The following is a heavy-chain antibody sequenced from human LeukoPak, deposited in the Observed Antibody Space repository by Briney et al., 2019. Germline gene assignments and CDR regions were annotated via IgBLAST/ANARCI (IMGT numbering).Heavy chain of an antibody. D-gene: IGHD2-2*01. J-gene: IGHJ4*02. Sequence: GGSLRLSCAASGFTFSSNAMHWVRQAPGKGLEWVAVISYDGSNKYYADHVKGRFTISRDNSKKTVYLEMNSLRVEDTAVYYCASGYCGRTTCSPPFDYWGQGTLVTVSS. V-gene: IGHV3-30-3*01. CDR1: GFTFSSNA. CDR3: ASGYCGRTTCSPPFDY. CDR2: ISYDGSNK.